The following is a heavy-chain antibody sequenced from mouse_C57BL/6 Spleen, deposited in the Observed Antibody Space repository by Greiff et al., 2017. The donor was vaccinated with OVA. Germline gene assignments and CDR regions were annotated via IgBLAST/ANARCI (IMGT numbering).Heavy chain of an antibody. Sequence: VQLQQSGAELVKPGASVKLSCTASGFNIKDYYMHWVKQRTEQGLEWIGRIDPEDGETKYAPKFPGQATITADTSSNTAYLQLSSLTSEDTAVYYCASIYYDYGVAMDYWGQGTSVTVSS. J-gene: IGHJ4*01. V-gene: IGHV14-2*01. CDR1: GFNIKDYY. CDR3: ASIYYDYGVAMDY. CDR2: IDPEDGET. D-gene: IGHD2-4*01.